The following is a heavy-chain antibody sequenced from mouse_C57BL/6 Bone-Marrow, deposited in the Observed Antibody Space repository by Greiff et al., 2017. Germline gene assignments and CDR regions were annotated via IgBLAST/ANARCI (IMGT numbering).Heavy chain of an antibody. Sequence: EVMLVESGGDLVQPGGSMTLSCVASGFTFSNYWMNWVRQSPEKGLEWVAQIRLKSDNYATHYAESVKGRFTISRDDSKSSVYLQMNNLRAEDTGIYYCTGGYDYDDAMDYWGQGTSVTVSS. J-gene: IGHJ4*01. V-gene: IGHV6-3*01. CDR2: IRLKSDNYAT. CDR3: TGGYDYDDAMDY. D-gene: IGHD2-4*01. CDR1: GFTFSNYW.